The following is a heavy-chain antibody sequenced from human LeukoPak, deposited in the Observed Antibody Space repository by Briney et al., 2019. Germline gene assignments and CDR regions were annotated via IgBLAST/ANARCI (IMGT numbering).Heavy chain of an antibody. J-gene: IGHJ6*03. CDR3: ARGRPDIVVVPAAIRGTPDYMDV. D-gene: IGHD2-2*02. V-gene: IGHV4-61*02. Sequence: SETLSLTCTVSGGSISSGSYYWSWIRQPAGKGLEWIGRIYTSGSTNYNPSLKSRVTISVDTSKDQFSLKLSSVTAADTAVYYCARGRPDIVVVPAAIRGTPDYMDVWGKGTTVTVSS. CDR2: IYTSGST. CDR1: GGSISSGSYY.